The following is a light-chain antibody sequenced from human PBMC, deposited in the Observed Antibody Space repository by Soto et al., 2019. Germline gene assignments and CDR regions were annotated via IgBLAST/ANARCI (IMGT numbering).Light chain of an antibody. V-gene: IGKV3-20*01. CDR2: GAS. CDR1: QSVSNTY. J-gene: IGKJ1*01. Sequence: EIVLTQSPGTLSFSPGERATLSCRASQSVSNTYLAWFQQKPGQAPRLLIYGASSRATGIPDRFSGSGSGTDFTLTISRLEPEDFAVYYCQQYGNSWTFGQGTKVEIK. CDR3: QQYGNSWT.